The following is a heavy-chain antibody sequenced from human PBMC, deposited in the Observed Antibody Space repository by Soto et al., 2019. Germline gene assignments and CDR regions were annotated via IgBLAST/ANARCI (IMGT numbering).Heavy chain of an antibody. D-gene: IGHD3-3*01. CDR1: GLTFRNAW. J-gene: IGHJ4*02. CDR2: IRSTLSGGTI. V-gene: IGHV3-15*05. CDR3: ITDLPGGVSDYFDD. Sequence: EVHLVESGGGLVKPGGSLRLSCAASGLTFRNAWLNWVRQAPGKGLEWVARIRSTLSGGTIHYAAPVKGRFTISRDDSENTLYLQMSSLKTEDTDVYYCITDLPGGVSDYFDDWGQGTLVTVSS.